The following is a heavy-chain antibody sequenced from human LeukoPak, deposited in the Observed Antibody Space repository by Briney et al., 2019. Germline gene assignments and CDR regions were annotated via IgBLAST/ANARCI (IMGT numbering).Heavy chain of an antibody. D-gene: IGHD2-2*01. CDR1: GFTFSSFA. J-gene: IGHJ6*03. CDR3: AKGYCSSTSCHYYFYYMDV. V-gene: IGHV3-23*01. Sequence: PGGSLRLSCAASGFTFSSFAMSWVRQAPGKGLEWVSAISGSGGTSYYADSVKGRFTFSRDNSKNTLSLQMNSLRADDTAVYYCAKGYCSSTSCHYYFYYMDVWGKGTTVTVSS. CDR2: ISGSGGTS.